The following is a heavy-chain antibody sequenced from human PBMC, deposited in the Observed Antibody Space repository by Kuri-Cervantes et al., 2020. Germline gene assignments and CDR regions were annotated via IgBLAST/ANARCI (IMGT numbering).Heavy chain of an antibody. CDR2: MNPNSGNT. J-gene: IGHJ3*02. Sequence: ASVKVSCKASGYTFTSYDINWVRQATGQGLEWMGWMNPNSGNTGYAQKFQGRVTMTRNTSISTAYMELSSLRSDDTAVYYCARAGYCSGGSCHAFDIWGQGTMVTVSS. CDR1: GYTFTSYD. D-gene: IGHD2-15*01. CDR3: ARAGYCSGGSCHAFDI. V-gene: IGHV1-8*01.